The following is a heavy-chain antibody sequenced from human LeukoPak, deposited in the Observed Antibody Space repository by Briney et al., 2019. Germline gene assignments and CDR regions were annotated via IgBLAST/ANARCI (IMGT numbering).Heavy chain of an antibody. D-gene: IGHD2-15*01. CDR2: INHSGST. V-gene: IGHV4-34*01. J-gene: IGHJ6*04. CDR3: ARGKHCSGGSCYSYYYYYGMDV. CDR1: GGSFSGYY. Sequence: SETLSLTCAVYGGSFSGYYWSWIRQPPGKGLEWIGEINHSGSTNYNPSLKSRVTISVDTSKNQFSLKLSSATAADTAVYYCARGKHCSGGSCYSYYYYYGMDVWGKGTTVTVSS.